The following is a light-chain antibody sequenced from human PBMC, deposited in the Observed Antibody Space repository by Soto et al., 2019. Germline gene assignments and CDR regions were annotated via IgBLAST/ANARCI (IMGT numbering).Light chain of an antibody. Sequence: DIQMAQSPSSLPASVGDRVTITCRASRGIYTHLAWYQQKPGNAPKLLIYGASTLQSGVPSRFSASGSGTDFFLTISGLQSEDVGTYFCQTYDKAPWTFGPGTRV. CDR1: RGIYTH. CDR2: GAS. J-gene: IGKJ1*01. CDR3: QTYDKAPWT. V-gene: IGKV1-27*01.